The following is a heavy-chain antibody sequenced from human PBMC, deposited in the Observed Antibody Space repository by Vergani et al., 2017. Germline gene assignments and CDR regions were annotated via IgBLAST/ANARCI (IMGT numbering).Heavy chain of an antibody. D-gene: IGHD2-15*01. CDR3: ATKSCGRPGCKIGDFRD. CDR2: ISYDGTQK. J-gene: IGHJ1*01. V-gene: IGHV3-30*03. Sequence: QVHLVESGGGVVQPGRSLRLSCVVSGFTSRYYGMHWVRQAPGKGLEWVAVISYDGTQKYYADSVKGRFTISRDNSKSTLYLQMNSLRTEDTAVYYCATKSCGRPGCKIGDFRDWGQGTLVTVSP. CDR1: GFTSRYYG.